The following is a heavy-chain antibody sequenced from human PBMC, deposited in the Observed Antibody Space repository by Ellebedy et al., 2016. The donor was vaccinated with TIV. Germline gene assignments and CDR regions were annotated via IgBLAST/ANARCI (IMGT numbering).Heavy chain of an antibody. J-gene: IGHJ6*02. CDR2: IYYSGST. D-gene: IGHD4-17*01. Sequence: SETLSLTXTVSGGSISSSSYYWGWIRQPPGKGLEWIGSIYYSGSTYYNPSLKSRVTISVDTSKNQFSLKLSSVTAADTAVYYCARHGTTVTTYGWPRGDPQVLDVWGQGTTVTVSS. CDR3: ARHGTTVTTYGWPRGDPQVLDV. CDR1: GGSISSSSYY. V-gene: IGHV4-39*01.